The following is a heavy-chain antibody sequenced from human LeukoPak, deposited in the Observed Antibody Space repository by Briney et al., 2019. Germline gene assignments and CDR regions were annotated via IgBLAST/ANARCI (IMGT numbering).Heavy chain of an antibody. Sequence: GASVKVSCKTSGYTFTSYEVSWVRQAPGQRLEWMGWISTYNYNTYFAQKFRGRVTLTKDTSTSTVYMELRNLRSDDSAIYYCARQVDTTMALPDYWGQGTLVTVSS. D-gene: IGHD5-18*01. V-gene: IGHV1-18*01. CDR1: GYTFTSYE. J-gene: IGHJ4*02. CDR2: ISTYNYNT. CDR3: ARQVDTTMALPDY.